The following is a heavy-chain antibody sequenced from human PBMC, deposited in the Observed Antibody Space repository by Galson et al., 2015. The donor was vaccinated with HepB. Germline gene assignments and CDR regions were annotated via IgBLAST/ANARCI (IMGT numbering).Heavy chain of an antibody. V-gene: IGHV1-3*01. Sequence: SVKVSCKASGYTFTTYAMHWVRQAPGQRPEWMGWINGGNGNTKNSQKFQGRVTITRDTSARTAYMELRSLRSEDTAVYYCAREVNDAFDIWGQGTMVTVSS. CDR3: AREVNDAFDI. CDR1: GYTFTTYA. CDR2: INGGNGNT. J-gene: IGHJ3*02.